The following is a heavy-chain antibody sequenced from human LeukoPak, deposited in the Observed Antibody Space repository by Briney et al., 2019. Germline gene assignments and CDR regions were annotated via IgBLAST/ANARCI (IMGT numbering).Heavy chain of an antibody. CDR3: AVLPWYYYYYMDV. Sequence: PGGSLRLSCAASGFTFSSTWMNWVRQGPGKGLEWVSRITSDGSSTIYADSVKGRFTISRDNAKSTVYLQMNSLRAEDTAVYYCAVLPWYYYYYMDVWGKGTTVTISS. D-gene: IGHD3-16*01. CDR1: GFTFSSTW. CDR2: ITSDGSST. V-gene: IGHV3-74*01. J-gene: IGHJ6*03.